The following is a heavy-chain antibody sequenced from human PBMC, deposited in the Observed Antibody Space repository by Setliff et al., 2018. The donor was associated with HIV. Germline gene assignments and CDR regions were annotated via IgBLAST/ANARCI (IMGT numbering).Heavy chain of an antibody. CDR3: ARGRWLQSFDY. Sequence: SVKVSCKVSGGSFSSFAISWVRQAPGHGLEWMGGIIPMFGTTNYAQKLQGRVTLSADESTSTAYMQLSSLTSEDTAVYYCARGRWLQSFDYWARERWSPS. CDR1: GGSFSSFA. J-gene: IGHJ4*02. V-gene: IGHV1-69*13. D-gene: IGHD5-12*01. CDR2: IIPMFGTT.